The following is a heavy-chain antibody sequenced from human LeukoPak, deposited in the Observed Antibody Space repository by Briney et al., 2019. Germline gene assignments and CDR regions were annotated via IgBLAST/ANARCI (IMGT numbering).Heavy chain of an antibody. Sequence: ASVKVSCKASGYTFTSYDINWVRQATGQALEWMGWMNPNSGNTGYAQKFQGRVTMTRNTPISTAYMELSSLRSEDTVVYYCASGVNRRSNNNWFDPWGQGTLVTVSS. D-gene: IGHD3-16*02. V-gene: IGHV1-8*01. J-gene: IGHJ5*02. CDR3: ASGVNRRSNNNWFDP. CDR2: MNPNSGNT. CDR1: GYTFTSYD.